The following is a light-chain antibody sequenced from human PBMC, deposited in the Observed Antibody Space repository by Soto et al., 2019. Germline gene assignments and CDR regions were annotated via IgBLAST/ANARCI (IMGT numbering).Light chain of an antibody. Sequence: QSVLTQPASVSGSPGQSITISCTGTSSDIGRYDYVSWYQQFPGKAPKLMIYRVINRPSGVSDRFSGSKSGNSASLSISGLQPEDEASYFCGSYTSATAWVFGGGTKLTGL. CDR1: SSDIGRYDY. CDR2: RVI. CDR3: GSYTSATAWV. V-gene: IGLV2-14*03. J-gene: IGLJ3*02.